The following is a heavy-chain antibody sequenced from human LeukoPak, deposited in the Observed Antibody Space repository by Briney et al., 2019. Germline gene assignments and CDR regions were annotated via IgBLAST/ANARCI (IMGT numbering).Heavy chain of an antibody. J-gene: IGHJ4*02. CDR3: GRPGGSSHEFDY. CDR2: IWYDGSNK. D-gene: IGHD1-26*01. CDR1: GFTFSRNG. Sequence: PGGSLRLSCAASGFTFSRNGMHWVRQAPGKGLEWVAIIWYDGSNKYYADSVKGRFTISRDNSKNTLYLQMNSLRAEDTDVYYCGRPGGSSHEFDYWGQGTLVTVSS. V-gene: IGHV3-33*01.